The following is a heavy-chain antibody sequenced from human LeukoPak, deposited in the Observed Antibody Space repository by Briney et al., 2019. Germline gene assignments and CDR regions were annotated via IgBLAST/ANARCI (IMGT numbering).Heavy chain of an antibody. D-gene: IGHD1-14*01. Sequence: GGSLRLSCAASGFTFSTYWINWVRQAPGKGLEWVAVINQDGNEKYYVDSVRGRFTISRDNAKNSLYLQMNSLRAEDTAVYYCTRYNNDHFDYWGQGTLVTVSS. CDR1: GFTFSTYW. V-gene: IGHV3-7*01. J-gene: IGHJ4*02. CDR3: TRYNNDHFDY. CDR2: INQDGNEK.